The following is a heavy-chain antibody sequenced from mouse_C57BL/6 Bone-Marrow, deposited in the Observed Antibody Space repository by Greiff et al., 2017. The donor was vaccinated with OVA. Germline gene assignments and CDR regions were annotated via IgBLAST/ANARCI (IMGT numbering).Heavy chain of an antibody. J-gene: IGHJ4*01. V-gene: IGHV1-59*01. Sequence: QVQLQQPGAELVRPGTSVKLSCKASGYTFTSYWMHWVKQRPGQGLEWIGVIDPSDSYTNYNQKFKGKATLTVDTSSSTAYMQLSSLTSEDSAVYYCARGGLWLRRGAMDYWGQGTSVTVSS. CDR1: GYTFTSYW. CDR3: ARGGLWLRRGAMDY. CDR2: IDPSDSYT. D-gene: IGHD2-2*01.